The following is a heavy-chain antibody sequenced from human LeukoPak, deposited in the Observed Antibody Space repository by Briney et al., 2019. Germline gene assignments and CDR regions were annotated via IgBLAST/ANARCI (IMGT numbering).Heavy chain of an antibody. V-gene: IGHV4-39*07. CDR1: GGSISSSSYY. CDR2: IYYSGST. CDR3: ARVLRYAELQGYYYYMDV. Sequence: PSETLSLTCTVSGGSISSSSYYWGWIRQPPGKGLEWIGSIYYSGSTYYNPSPKSRVTISVDTSKNQFSLKLSSVTAADTAVYYCARVLRYAELQGYYYYMDVWGKGTTVTVSS. J-gene: IGHJ6*03. D-gene: IGHD1-7*01.